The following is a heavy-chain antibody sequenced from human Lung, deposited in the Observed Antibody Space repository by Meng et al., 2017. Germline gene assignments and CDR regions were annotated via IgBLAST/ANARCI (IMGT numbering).Heavy chain of an antibody. CDR2: IYRSGRT. Sequence: SLALSVPAVFPGGSSVEYNWSCILRPQGTGLKWIGQIYRSGRTNDNPSPESPATISVDTSQTNLSLKLSSVTAADSAVYYCARGPTTMAHDFDYWGQGTLVTVSS. V-gene: IGHV4-34*04. D-gene: IGHD4-11*01. CDR3: ARGPTTMAHDFDY. CDR1: GGSSVEYN. J-gene: IGHJ4*02.